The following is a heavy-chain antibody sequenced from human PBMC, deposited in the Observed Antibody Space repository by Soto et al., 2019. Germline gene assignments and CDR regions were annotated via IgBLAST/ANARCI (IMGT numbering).Heavy chain of an antibody. CDR2: INPNSGGT. J-gene: IGHJ6*02. CDR3: ARSGGGGDYAADYGMDV. V-gene: IGHV1-2*04. Sequence: ASVKVSCKASGYTFTGYYMHWVRQAPGQGLEWMGWINPNSGGTNYAQKFQGWVTMTRDTSISTAYMELSRLRSDDTAVYYCARSGGGGDYAADYGMDVWGQGPTVPVSS. D-gene: IGHD4-17*01. CDR1: GYTFTGYY.